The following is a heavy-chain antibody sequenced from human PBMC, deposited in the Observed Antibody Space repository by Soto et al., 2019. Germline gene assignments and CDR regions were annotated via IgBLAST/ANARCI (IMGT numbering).Heavy chain of an antibody. CDR1: GFTFSSYS. CDR2: ISSSSSYI. Sequence: LRLSCAASGFTFSSYSMNWVRQAPGKGLEWVSSISSSSSYIYYADSVKGRFTISRDSAKNSLYLQMNSLRAEDTAVYYCARTSLDDAFDIWGQGTMVTVSS. J-gene: IGHJ3*02. CDR3: ARTSLDDAFDI. V-gene: IGHV3-21*01.